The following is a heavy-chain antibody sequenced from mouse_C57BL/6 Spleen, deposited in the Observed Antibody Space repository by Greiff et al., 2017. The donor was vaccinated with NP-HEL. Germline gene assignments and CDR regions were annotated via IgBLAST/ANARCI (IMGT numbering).Heavy chain of an antibody. Sequence: EVMLVESEGGLVQPGSSMKLSCTASGFTFSDYYMAWVRQVPEKGLEWVANINYDGSSTYYLDSLKSRFIISRDNAKNILYLQMSSLKSEDTATYYCARDPVRVVAPYAMDYWGQGTSVTVSS. CDR2: INYDGSST. CDR1: GFTFSDYY. V-gene: IGHV5-16*01. J-gene: IGHJ4*01. D-gene: IGHD1-1*01. CDR3: ARDPVRVVAPYAMDY.